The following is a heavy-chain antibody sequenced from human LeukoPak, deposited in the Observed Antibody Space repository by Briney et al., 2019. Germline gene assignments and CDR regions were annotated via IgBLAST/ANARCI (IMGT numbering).Heavy chain of an antibody. Sequence: SVQVSCKASGGTFSSYAISWVRQAPGQGLEWMGRIIPIFGTANYAQKFQGRVTITTDESTSTAYMELSSLRSEDTAVYYCARERYDFWRGYCDYWGQGTLVTVSS. CDR2: IIPIFGTA. J-gene: IGHJ4*02. CDR1: GGTFSSYA. D-gene: IGHD3-3*01. CDR3: ARERYDFWRGYCDY. V-gene: IGHV1-69*05.